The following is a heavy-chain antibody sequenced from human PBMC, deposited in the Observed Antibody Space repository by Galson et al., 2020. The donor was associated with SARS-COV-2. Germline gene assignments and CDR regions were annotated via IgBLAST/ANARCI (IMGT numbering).Heavy chain of an antibody. Sequence: ASVKVSCKASGYTFTTYGISWVRQAPGQGLEWMGWISAYNGNTNYAQKLQGRVTMTTDTSTSTAYMELRSLRSDDTAVYYCARVSIVVVVAATFDYWGQGTLVTVSP. CDR3: ARVSIVVVVAATFDY. J-gene: IGHJ4*02. CDR2: ISAYNGNT. CDR1: GYTFTTYG. V-gene: IGHV1-18*01. D-gene: IGHD2-15*01.